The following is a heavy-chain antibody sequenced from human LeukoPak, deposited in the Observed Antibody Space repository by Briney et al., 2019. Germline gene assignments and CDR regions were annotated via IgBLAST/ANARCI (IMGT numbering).Heavy chain of an antibody. CDR3: ARDHTILMGTFDY. Sequence: ASVKVSCKASGYTFTSYAMHWVRQAPGQRLEWMGWINAGNGNTKYSQKFQGRVTITRDTSASTAYMELSSLRSEGTAVYYRARDHTILMGTFDYWGQGTLVTVSS. V-gene: IGHV1-3*01. CDR1: GYTFTSYA. D-gene: IGHD2-8*01. CDR2: INAGNGNT. J-gene: IGHJ4*02.